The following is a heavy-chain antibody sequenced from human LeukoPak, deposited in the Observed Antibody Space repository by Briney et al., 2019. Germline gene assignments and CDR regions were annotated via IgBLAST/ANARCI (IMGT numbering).Heavy chain of an antibody. CDR3: AKVKQQPLDGMDV. D-gene: IGHD6-13*01. V-gene: IGHV3-43*02. CDR2: TSGDGGST. J-gene: IGHJ6*02. Sequence: PGGSLRLSCAASGFTFDDYAMHWVRQAPGEGLEWVSLTSGDGGSTYYADSVKGRFTISRDNSKNSLYLQMNSLRTEDTALYYCAKVKQQPLDGMDVWGQGTTVTVSS. CDR1: GFTFDDYA.